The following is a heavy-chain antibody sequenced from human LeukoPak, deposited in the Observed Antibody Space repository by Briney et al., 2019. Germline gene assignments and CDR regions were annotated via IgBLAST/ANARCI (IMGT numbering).Heavy chain of an antibody. J-gene: IGHJ6*02. Sequence: GGSLRLSCAASGFTFSTFWMHWARQAPGKGLEWVANIKHDGTEKHYVDSVRGRFTISRDNAKNSLYLQMNSLRAEDTALYYCARAMDVWGQGTTVTVSS. CDR3: ARAMDV. V-gene: IGHV3-7*03. CDR2: IKHDGTEK. CDR1: GFTFSTFW.